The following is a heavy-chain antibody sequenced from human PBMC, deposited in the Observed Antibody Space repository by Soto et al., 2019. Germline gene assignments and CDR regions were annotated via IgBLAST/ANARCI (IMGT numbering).Heavy chain of an antibody. Sequence: EVQLVESGGGLVQPEGSLRLACAASGFTFSDHYMDWVRQAPGKGLGWVGRMKNKANSYTTEYAAPGKGRFIISGDDSKNSVLLQMNRLKTADASVYSCTRVRLGGSRSSDYWGQGILVTVSS. D-gene: IGHD6-19*01. CDR1: GFTFSDHY. CDR3: TRVRLGGSRSSDY. V-gene: IGHV3-72*01. J-gene: IGHJ4*02. CDR2: MKNKANSYTT.